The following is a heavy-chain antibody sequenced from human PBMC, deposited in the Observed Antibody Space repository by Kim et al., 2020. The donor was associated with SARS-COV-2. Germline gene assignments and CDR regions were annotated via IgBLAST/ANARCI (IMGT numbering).Heavy chain of an antibody. J-gene: IGHJ4*02. CDR1: GGSFSGYY. Sequence: SETLSLTCAVYGGSFSGYYWSWIRQPPGKGLEWIGEINHSGSTNYNPSLKSRVTISVDTSKNQFSLKLSSVTAADTAVYYCARKPWAYFDYWGQGTLVTVSS. D-gene: IGHD1-26*01. CDR3: ARKPWAYFDY. CDR2: INHSGST. V-gene: IGHV4-34*01.